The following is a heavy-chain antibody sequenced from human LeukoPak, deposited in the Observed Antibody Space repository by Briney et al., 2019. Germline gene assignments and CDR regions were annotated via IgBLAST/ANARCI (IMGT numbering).Heavy chain of an antibody. Sequence: SQTLSLTCTVSGGSISSGDYYWSWIRQPPGKGLEWIGYIYYSGSTYYNPSPKSRVTISVDTSKNQFSLKLSSVTAADTAVYYCARQLDYGGNDYWGQGTLVTVSS. V-gene: IGHV4-30-4*01. CDR1: GGSISSGDYY. CDR3: ARQLDYGGNDY. CDR2: IYYSGST. J-gene: IGHJ4*02. D-gene: IGHD4-23*01.